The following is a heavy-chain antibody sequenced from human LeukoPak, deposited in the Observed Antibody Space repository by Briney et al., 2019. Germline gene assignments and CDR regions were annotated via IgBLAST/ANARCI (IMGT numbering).Heavy chain of an antibody. V-gene: IGHV4-39*02. D-gene: IGHD4-17*01. CDR1: GDSVRNRLYY. CDR2: MHYTGPY. CDR3: ATYGSAAFFDN. Sequence: SETLFLTCSVSGDSVRNRLYYWGWVRQTPGEGLECFVRMHYTGPYSYNQSLRSRVTISVDTSKNHFSLRLTALTATDTAIYYCATYGSAAFFDNWGQGTLVTVSS. J-gene: IGHJ4*02.